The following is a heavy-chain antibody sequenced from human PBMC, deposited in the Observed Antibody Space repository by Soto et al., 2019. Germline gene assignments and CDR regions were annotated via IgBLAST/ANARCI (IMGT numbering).Heavy chain of an antibody. Sequence: GASVKVSCKASGYTFTSYAMHWVRQAPGKRLEWMGWINAGNGNTKYSQKFQGRVTITRDTSASTAYMELSSLRSEDTAVYYCARAVAVPADFDYWGQGTLVTVSS. V-gene: IGHV1-3*01. CDR1: GYTFTSYA. CDR3: ARAVAVPADFDY. CDR2: INAGNGNT. J-gene: IGHJ4*02. D-gene: IGHD6-19*01.